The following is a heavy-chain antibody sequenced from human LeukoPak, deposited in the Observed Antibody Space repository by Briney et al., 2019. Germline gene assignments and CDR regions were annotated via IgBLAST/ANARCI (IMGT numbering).Heavy chain of an antibody. CDR2: ISAYNGNT. V-gene: IGHV1-18*01. Sequence: ASVKVSCKASGYTFTSYGISWVRQAPGQGREWMGWISAYNGNTNYAQKLQGRVTMTTDTSTSTAYMELRRLRSDVTAVYYCARDRQQQLAFDYWGQGTLVTVSS. CDR1: GYTFTSYG. CDR3: ARDRQQQLAFDY. D-gene: IGHD6-13*01. J-gene: IGHJ4*02.